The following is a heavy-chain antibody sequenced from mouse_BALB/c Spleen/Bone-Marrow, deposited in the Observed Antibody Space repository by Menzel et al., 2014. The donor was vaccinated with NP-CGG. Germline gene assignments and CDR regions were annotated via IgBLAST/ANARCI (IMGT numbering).Heavy chain of an antibody. J-gene: IGHJ2*01. CDR1: GYTFTSYT. D-gene: IGHD1-2*01. Sequence: VQLQQSASELARPGASVRLSCRASGYTFTSYTMQWVKQRPGQGLEWFGYFNPRGGYTDYNQKFKDRTALTADKSSSTAYMQLSRLTSEDSAVYYCAREGITTAYFDYWGQGTTLTVSS. CDR2: FNPRGGYT. V-gene: IGHV1-4*02. CDR3: AREGITTAYFDY.